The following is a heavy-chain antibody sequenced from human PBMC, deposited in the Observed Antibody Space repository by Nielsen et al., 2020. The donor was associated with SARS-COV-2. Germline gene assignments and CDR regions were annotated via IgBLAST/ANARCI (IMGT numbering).Heavy chain of an antibody. CDR3: ARDFGVGYYFDY. Sequence: GGSLRLSCAASGFIFSSYWMHWVRQAPGQGLVWVSRINSDGSSINYADSVKGRFTISRDNAKNTLYLQMNSLRAEDTAVYYCARDFGVGYYFDYWGQGTLVTVSS. CDR1: GFIFSSYW. J-gene: IGHJ4*02. V-gene: IGHV3-74*01. CDR2: INSDGSSI. D-gene: IGHD3-3*01.